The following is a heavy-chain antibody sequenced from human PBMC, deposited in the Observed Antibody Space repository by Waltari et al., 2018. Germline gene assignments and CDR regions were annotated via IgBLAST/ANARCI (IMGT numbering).Heavy chain of an antibody. D-gene: IGHD3-3*01. CDR3: ARVEGSFWSGYRFDS. CDR2: NRGKTYCVTT. J-gene: IGHJ4*02. Sequence: EVRLVESGGGLGEPGRSLRLACSTSGSTFGDYGISRVRQAPGKGLEWEGFNRGKTYCVTTQYGEYIKGRFIISRDNSKSIAYLQMNNLKPEVTAVYYCARVEGSFWSGYRFDSWGQGTPVTVSS. V-gene: IGHV3-49*04. CDR1: GSTFGDYG.